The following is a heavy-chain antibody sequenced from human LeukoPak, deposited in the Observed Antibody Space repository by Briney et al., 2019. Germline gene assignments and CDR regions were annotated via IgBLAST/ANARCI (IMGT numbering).Heavy chain of an antibody. Sequence: SETLSLTCTVSGYSISGGYYWGWIRQPPGKGLEWIGSIYHSGSTYYNPSLKSRVTISVDTSKNQFSLKLSSVTAADTAVYYCARDPPERPYYYYGSGSYYNVDYWGQGTLVTVSS. CDR2: IYHSGST. CDR3: ARDPPERPYYYYGSGSYYNVDY. D-gene: IGHD3-10*01. CDR1: GYSISGGYY. V-gene: IGHV4-38-2*02. J-gene: IGHJ4*02.